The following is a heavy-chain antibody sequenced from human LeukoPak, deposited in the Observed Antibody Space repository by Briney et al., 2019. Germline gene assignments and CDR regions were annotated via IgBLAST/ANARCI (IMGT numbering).Heavy chain of an antibody. J-gene: IGHJ4*02. V-gene: IGHV3-15*01. CDR2: IKSKTEGATT. CDR3: TTSPSITMVRGVIAAFDY. D-gene: IGHD3-10*01. CDR1: GPTFSNAW. Sequence: GGSLRLSCAASGPTFSNAWMSWVRQAPGKGLEWVCRIKSKTEGATTDYAAQVKGRLTISRDDSKSTLYLQMNSRKTEDTAVYYCTTSPSITMVRGVIAAFDYWGQGTLVTVSS.